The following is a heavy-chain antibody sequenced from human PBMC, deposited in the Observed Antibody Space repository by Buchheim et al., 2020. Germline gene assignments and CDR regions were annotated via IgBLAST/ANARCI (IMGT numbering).Heavy chain of an antibody. CDR3: ARGDCSSTSCYYYYYYGMDV. V-gene: IGHV3-48*01. CDR2: ISSSSSTI. Sequence: EVQLVESGGGLVQPGGSLRLSCAASGFTFSSYSMNWVRQAPGKGLEWVSYISSSSSTIYYADSVKGRFTISRDNAKNSLYLQINSLRAEDTAVYYCARGDCSSTSCYYYYYYGMDVWGQGTT. D-gene: IGHD2-2*01. CDR1: GFTFSSYS. J-gene: IGHJ6*02.